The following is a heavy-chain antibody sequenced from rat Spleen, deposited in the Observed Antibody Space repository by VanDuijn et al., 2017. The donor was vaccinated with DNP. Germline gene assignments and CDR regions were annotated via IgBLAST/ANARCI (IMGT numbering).Heavy chain of an antibody. D-gene: IGHD1-11*01. Sequence: EVQLVESGGDLVQPGRSLKLSCVASGFTFKNYWMTWIRQVPGKGLEWVASINPDGGSTHYRDSVKGRFTISRDNAKSSLYLQMNSLKSEDTATYYCATGVHGGYEDWFAYWGQGTLVTVSS. J-gene: IGHJ3*01. CDR3: ATGVHGGYEDWFAY. V-gene: IGHV5-31*01. CDR1: GFTFKNYW. CDR2: INPDGGST.